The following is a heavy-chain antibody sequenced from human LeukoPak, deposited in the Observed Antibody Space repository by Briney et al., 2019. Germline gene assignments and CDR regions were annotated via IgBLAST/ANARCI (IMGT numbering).Heavy chain of an antibody. V-gene: IGHV3-23*01. CDR2: SRIGVTT. J-gene: IGHJ3*01. Sequence: GGSLRLSCAVSGFTLNSNAMCWVRQAPGKGLEWVSASRIGVTTYYADSVEGRFTISRDTSKSTLYLQMNSLRPEDTAFYYCIKDMGLDLLKDAFHVWGQGTLVTVSS. D-gene: IGHD4/OR15-4a*01. CDR3: IKDMGLDLLKDAFHV. CDR1: GFTLNSNA.